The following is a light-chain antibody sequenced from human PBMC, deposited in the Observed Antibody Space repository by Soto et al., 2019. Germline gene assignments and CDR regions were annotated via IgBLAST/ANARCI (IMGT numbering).Light chain of an antibody. CDR2: VAS. CDR3: QEYNVWPLT. Sequence: EIVMTQSPATLSVSPGERATLSCRASQSVSSNLAWYQQKPGQTPKLLIYVASTRATGIPARFSGSGCGTEFTLTISSLQSEDSAVYYCQEYNVWPLTFGGGTKVEFK. CDR1: QSVSSN. V-gene: IGKV3-15*01. J-gene: IGKJ4*01.